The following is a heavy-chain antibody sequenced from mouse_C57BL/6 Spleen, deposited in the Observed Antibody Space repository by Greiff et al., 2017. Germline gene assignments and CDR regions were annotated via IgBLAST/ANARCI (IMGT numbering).Heavy chain of an antibody. CDR3: AIGNSNYGYFGV. J-gene: IGHJ1*03. Sequence: QVQLQQPGAELVKPGASVKVSCKASGYTFTSYWMHWVKQRPGQGLEWIGRIHPSDSDTNYNQKFKGKATLTVYKSSSTAYMQLSSLTSEDAAVYYCAIGNSNYGYFGVWGTGTTVTVSS. V-gene: IGHV1-74*01. CDR1: GYTFTSYW. CDR2: IHPSDSDT. D-gene: IGHD2-5*01.